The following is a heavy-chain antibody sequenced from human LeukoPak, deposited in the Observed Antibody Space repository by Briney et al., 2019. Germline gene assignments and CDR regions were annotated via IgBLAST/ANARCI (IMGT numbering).Heavy chain of an antibody. D-gene: IGHD6-13*01. Sequence: PGRSLRLSCAASGFTFSNFGMHWVRQAPGKGLEWVAVISYGGSNQYYADSVKGRFTISRDNSKNPLYLQMNRLRPEDTAVYYCANLYSHTWFDYWGQGTLVTVSS. CDR2: ISYGGSNQ. J-gene: IGHJ4*02. V-gene: IGHV3-30*18. CDR1: GFTFSNFG. CDR3: ANLYSHTWFDY.